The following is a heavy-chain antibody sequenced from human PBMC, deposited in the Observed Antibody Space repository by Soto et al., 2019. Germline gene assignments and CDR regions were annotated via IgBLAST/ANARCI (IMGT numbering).Heavy chain of an antibody. D-gene: IGHD6-19*01. CDR3: ARDRIAWQWDYYYYGMDV. CDR2: IYYSGST. J-gene: IGHJ6*02. CDR1: GGSVSSGSYY. Sequence: SETLSLTCTVSGGSVSSGSYYWSWIRQPPGKGLEWIGYIYYSGSTNYNPSLKSRVTISVDTSKNQFSLKLSSVTAADTAVYYCARDRIAWQWDYYYYGMDVWGQGTTVTVSS. V-gene: IGHV4-61*01.